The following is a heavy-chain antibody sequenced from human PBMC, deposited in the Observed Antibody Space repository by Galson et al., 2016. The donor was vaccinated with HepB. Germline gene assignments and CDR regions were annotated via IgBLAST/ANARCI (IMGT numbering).Heavy chain of an antibody. CDR1: GYTFTTNA. CDR3: ASPYYYDFWSGFYTGDYGMDG. V-gene: IGHV1-3*01. J-gene: IGHJ6*02. CDR2: INAGNGNT. D-gene: IGHD3-3*01. Sequence: SVKVSCKASGYTFTTNAVHWVRQAPGQRLEWMGWINAGNGNTRYSQKFQGRVTITRDTSASTAYMELSSLRSEDTALYYCASPYYYDFWSGFYTGDYGMDGWGQGTTVTVSS.